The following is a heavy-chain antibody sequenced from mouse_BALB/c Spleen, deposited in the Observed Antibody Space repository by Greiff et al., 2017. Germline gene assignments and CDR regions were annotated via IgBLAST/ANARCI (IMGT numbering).Heavy chain of an antibody. CDR1: GFTFSSYG. Sequence: EVKLMESGGGLVQPGGSLKLSCAASGFTFSSYGMSWVRQTPDKRLELVATINSNGGSTYYPDSVKGRFTISRDNAKNTLYLQMSSLKSEDTAMYYCAREELGRDYYYAMDYWGQGTSVTVSS. J-gene: IGHJ4*01. CDR2: INSNGGST. D-gene: IGHD4-1*01. V-gene: IGHV5-6-3*01. CDR3: AREELGRDYYYAMDY.